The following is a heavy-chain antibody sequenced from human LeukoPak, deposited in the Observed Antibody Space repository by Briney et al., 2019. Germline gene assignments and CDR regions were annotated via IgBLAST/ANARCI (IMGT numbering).Heavy chain of an antibody. CDR2: IRYDGSNK. V-gene: IGHV3-30*02. D-gene: IGHD3/OR15-3a*01. Sequence: GGSLRLSCAASGFTFSSYGMHWVRQAPGKGLEWVAFIRYDGSNKYYADSVKGRFTISRDNSKNTLYLQMNSLRAEDTAVYCCAKDSRRDYYFDYWGQGTLVTVSS. CDR3: AKDSRRDYYFDY. J-gene: IGHJ4*02. CDR1: GFTFSSYG.